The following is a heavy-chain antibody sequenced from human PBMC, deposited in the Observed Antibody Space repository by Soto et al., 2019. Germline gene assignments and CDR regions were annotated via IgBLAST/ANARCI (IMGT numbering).Heavy chain of an antibody. CDR3: VKDESINW. D-gene: IGHD2-21*01. Sequence: CEASGFAXDDYASQCVQQVQEKGLDCVSCINWNSGSIGYWYSVKGRFAISRDNAKNSLHLQMNSMSAEDTAFYYCVKDESINW. J-gene: IGHJ2*01. CDR2: INWNSGSI. V-gene: IGHV3-9*01. CDR1: GFAXDDYA.